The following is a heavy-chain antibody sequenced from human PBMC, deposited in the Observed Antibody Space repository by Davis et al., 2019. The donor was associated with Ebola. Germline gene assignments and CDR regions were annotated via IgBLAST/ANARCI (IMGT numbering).Heavy chain of an antibody. D-gene: IGHD3-10*01. Sequence: MPSETLSLTCTVSGGSISSSSYYWGWIRQPPGKGLEWIGSIYYSGNTYYNPSLKSRVTISVDTSENHFSLKLSSVTAADTAVYYCATGAYYGSGYYFDYWGQGTLVTVSS. CDR3: ATGAYYGSGYYFDY. CDR2: IYYSGNT. J-gene: IGHJ4*02. V-gene: IGHV4-39*02. CDR1: GGSISSSSYY.